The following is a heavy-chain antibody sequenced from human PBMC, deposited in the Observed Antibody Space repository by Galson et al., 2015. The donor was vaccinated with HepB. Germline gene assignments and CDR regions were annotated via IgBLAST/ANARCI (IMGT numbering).Heavy chain of an antibody. Sequence: SLRLSCAASGFTFSRYGMHWVRQAPGKGLELVAVISYDGTNKYYGDSVKDRFSISIDNSKNTLYLQMNRLRPEDTAVYFCTKESLGQLWHNYFDYWGQGSLVTVSS. J-gene: IGHJ4*02. CDR2: ISYDGTNK. CDR3: TKESLGQLWHNYFDY. V-gene: IGHV3-30*18. CDR1: GFTFSRYG. D-gene: IGHD5-18*01.